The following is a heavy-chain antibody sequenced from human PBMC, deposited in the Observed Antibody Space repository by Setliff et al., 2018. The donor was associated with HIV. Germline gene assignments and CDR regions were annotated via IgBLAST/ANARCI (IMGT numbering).Heavy chain of an antibody. Sequence: LRLSCAASGFTFSSYAMSWVRQAPGKGLEWVSAISGSGGSTYYADSVKGRFTISRDNSKNTLYLQMNSLRAEDMAVYYCAKDPRAAVATICDYWGQGTLVTVSS. CDR1: GFTFSSYA. J-gene: IGHJ4*02. V-gene: IGHV3-23*01. CDR3: AKDPRAAVATICDY. D-gene: IGHD5-12*01. CDR2: ISGSGGST.